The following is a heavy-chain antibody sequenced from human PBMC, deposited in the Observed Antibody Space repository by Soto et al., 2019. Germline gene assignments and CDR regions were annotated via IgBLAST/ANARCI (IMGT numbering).Heavy chain of an antibody. CDR1: GFSLTTGGVG. J-gene: IGHJ6*02. CDR2: IYWNDDR. CDR3: IYRRASWDYHGLDV. D-gene: IGHD2-21*01. V-gene: IGHV2-5*01. Sequence: QFTLKESGPTLVEPTQTLTLTCTFSGFSLTTGGVGVGWIRQPPGRSLEWLAVIYWNDDRRRSPPLENRLTITKDTSKNQVVLTMTNMDPVDTATYYCIYRRASWDYHGLDVWGQGTPVTVSS.